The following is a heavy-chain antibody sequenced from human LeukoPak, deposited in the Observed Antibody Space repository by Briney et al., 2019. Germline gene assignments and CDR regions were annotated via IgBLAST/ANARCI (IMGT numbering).Heavy chain of an antibody. Sequence: SETLSLTCTVSGGSISSGSSYWGWIRQPPGKGLEWIGSIYYSGTTYYSPSLKSLVTISGDTSKNQFSLKFSSVTAADTAVYYCARYYDSSGYYDPYYLDYWGQGTLVTVSS. CDR3: ARYYDSSGYYDPYYLDY. CDR1: GGSISSGSSY. D-gene: IGHD3-22*01. J-gene: IGHJ4*02. CDR2: IYYSGTT. V-gene: IGHV4-39*07.